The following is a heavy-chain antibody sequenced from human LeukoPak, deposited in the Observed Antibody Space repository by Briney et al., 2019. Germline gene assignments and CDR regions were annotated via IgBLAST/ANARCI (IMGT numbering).Heavy chain of an antibody. CDR3: ARDGAAAVMYYYYYMDV. Sequence: GGSLRLSCAASGFTFSSYWMSWVRQAPGKGLEWVANIKQDGSEKYYVDSVKGRFTISRDNAKNSLYLQMNSLRAEDTAVYYCARDGAAAVMYYYYYMDVWGKGTTVTVS. V-gene: IGHV3-7*01. CDR1: GFTFSSYW. D-gene: IGHD6-13*01. J-gene: IGHJ6*03. CDR2: IKQDGSEK.